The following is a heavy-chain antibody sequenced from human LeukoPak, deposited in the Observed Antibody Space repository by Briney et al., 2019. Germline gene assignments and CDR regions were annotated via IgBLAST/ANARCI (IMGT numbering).Heavy chain of an antibody. CDR3: ATDRGWRTSGYYLYYFES. J-gene: IGHJ4*02. Sequence: PGGSLRLSCAASGFILSGYFMSWVRQAPGKGLEWVASIKHDGSGEYYVDSVRGRFTISRDNTKSSLYLQMSSLRAEDTAVYYCATDRGWRTSGYYLYYFESWGQGTLVTVSS. D-gene: IGHD3-3*01. CDR2: IKHDGSGE. V-gene: IGHV3-7*01. CDR1: GFILSGYF.